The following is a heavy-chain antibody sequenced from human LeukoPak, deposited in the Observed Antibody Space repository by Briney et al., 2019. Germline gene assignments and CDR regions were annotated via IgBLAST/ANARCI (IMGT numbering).Heavy chain of an antibody. V-gene: IGHV4-34*01. CDR3: ARARGWRSYYYYYGMDV. CDR2: INHSGST. Sequence: SETLSLTCAVYGWSFSGYYWSWIRQPPGKGLEWIGDINHSGSTNYNPSRKSRATRSVDTSKTQFTLRLSSVTDADTVVYYCARARGWRSYYYYYGMDVWGKGTTVTVSS. D-gene: IGHD2-15*01. CDR1: GWSFSGYY. J-gene: IGHJ6*04.